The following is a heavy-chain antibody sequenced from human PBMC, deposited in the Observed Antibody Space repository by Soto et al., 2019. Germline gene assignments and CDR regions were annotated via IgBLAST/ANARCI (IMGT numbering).Heavy chain of an antibody. V-gene: IGHV1-46*01. J-gene: IGHJ6*02. CDR2: INPSGGST. D-gene: IGHD6-13*01. CDR3: ARVDSSIEISPKYGMDV. CDR1: GYTFTSYY. Sequence: GASVKVSCKASGYTFTSYYMHWVRQAPGQGLEWMGIINPSGGSTSYAQKFQGRVTMTRDTSTSTVYMELSSLRSEDTAVYYCARVDSSIEISPKYGMDVWGQGTTVNVSS.